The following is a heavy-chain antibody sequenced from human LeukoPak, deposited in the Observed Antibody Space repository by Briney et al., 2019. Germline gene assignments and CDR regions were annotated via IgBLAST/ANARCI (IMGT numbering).Heavy chain of an antibody. V-gene: IGHV3-48*03. CDR1: GFTFSSYE. CDR2: ISSSGSTI. J-gene: IGHJ4*02. D-gene: IGHD3-10*01. CDR3: ARDSGRHGFDY. Sequence: GGSLRLSCAASGFTFSSYEMNWVRQAPGKGLEWVSYISSSGSTIYYADSVKGRFTISRDNAKNSLYLRMNSLRAEDTAVYYCARDSGRHGFDYWGQGTLVTVSS.